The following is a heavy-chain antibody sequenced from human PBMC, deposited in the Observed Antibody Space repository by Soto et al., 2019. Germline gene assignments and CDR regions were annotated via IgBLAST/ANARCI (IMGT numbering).Heavy chain of an antibody. CDR3: ARAGIGAAGSINLDY. Sequence: QVQLVQSGAEVKKPGSSVRVSCKASGDTFSSYTITWVRQAPGQGLEWMGRIIPIIGTTNYAQKFQGRVTITADKAXXTAYMELSSLRSEDTAVYYCARAGIGAAGSINLDYWGQGTLVTVSS. CDR2: IIPIIGTT. J-gene: IGHJ4*02. CDR1: GDTFSSYT. V-gene: IGHV1-69*08. D-gene: IGHD6-13*01.